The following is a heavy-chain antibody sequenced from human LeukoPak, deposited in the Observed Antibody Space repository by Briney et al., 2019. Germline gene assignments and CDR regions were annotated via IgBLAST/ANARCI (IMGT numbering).Heavy chain of an antibody. CDR3: AKDIDIVATTPYYFDY. CDR1: GFTFSSYG. V-gene: IGHV3-30*02. CDR2: IRYDGSTK. J-gene: IGHJ4*02. D-gene: IGHD5-12*01. Sequence: GGSLRLSCAASGFTFSSYGMHWVRQAPGKGLEWVAFIRYDGSTKYYEDSVKGRFTISRDNSKDTVYLQMNSLRDEDTALYYCAKDIDIVATTPYYFDYWGQGTLVTVSP.